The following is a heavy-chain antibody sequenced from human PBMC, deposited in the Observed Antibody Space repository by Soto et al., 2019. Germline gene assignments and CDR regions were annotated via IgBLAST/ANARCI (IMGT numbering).Heavy chain of an antibody. D-gene: IGHD3-22*01. CDR1: GGSISSGGYY. Sequence: PSETLSLTSTVSGGSISSGGYYWSWIRQHPGKGLEWIGYIYYSGSTYYNPSLKGRVTISVDTSKNQFSLKLSSVTAADTAVYYCARDQDYYDSSGYSGGAFDIWGQGTMVTVPS. CDR3: ARDQDYYDSSGYSGGAFDI. V-gene: IGHV4-31*03. J-gene: IGHJ3*02. CDR2: IYYSGST.